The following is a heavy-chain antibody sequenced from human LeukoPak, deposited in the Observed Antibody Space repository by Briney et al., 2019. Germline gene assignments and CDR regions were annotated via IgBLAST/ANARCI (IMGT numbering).Heavy chain of an antibody. CDR2: IYYSGST. J-gene: IGHJ6*03. V-gene: IGHV4-59*01. CDR3: ARNGAAPGTNYYYMDV. CDR1: GGSISPYY. Sequence: KPSETLSLTCTVSGGSISPYYWNWIRQPPGKGLEWIGYIYYSGSTIYNPSLKSRVTISVDTSKNQFSLKLDSVTAADTAVYYCARNGAAPGTNYYYMDVWGKGTTVTVSS. D-gene: IGHD6-13*01.